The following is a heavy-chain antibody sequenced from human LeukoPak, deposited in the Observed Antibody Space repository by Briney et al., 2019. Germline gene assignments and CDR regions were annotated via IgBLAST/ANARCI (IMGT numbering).Heavy chain of an antibody. Sequence: SETLSLTCAVSVYSISSDYYWGWIRQSPGKGLEWIGTISHSGSTYYNPSLKSRVTISVDESKNQFSLKLTSVTAADTAVYYCARDRPTLSGWSWFDPWGQGTLVTVSS. J-gene: IGHJ5*02. CDR1: VYSISSDYY. V-gene: IGHV4-38-2*02. CDR2: ISHSGST. CDR3: ARDRPTLSGWSWFDP. D-gene: IGHD6-19*01.